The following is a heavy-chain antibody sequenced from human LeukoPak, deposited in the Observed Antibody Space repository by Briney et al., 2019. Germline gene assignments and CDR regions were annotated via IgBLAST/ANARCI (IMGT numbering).Heavy chain of an antibody. V-gene: IGHV4-59*01. Sequence: SETLSLTCTVSAGPISSYYWSWIRQPPGKGLEWIGYIYYSGSTNYNPSLKSRVTISVDTSKNQFSLKLSSVTAADTAVYYCAREGAFDIWGQGTMVTVSS. CDR1: AGPISSYY. J-gene: IGHJ3*02. CDR3: AREGAFDI. CDR2: IYYSGST.